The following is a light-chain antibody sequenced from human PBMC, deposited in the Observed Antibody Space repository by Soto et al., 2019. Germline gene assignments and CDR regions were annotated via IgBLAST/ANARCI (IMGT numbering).Light chain of an antibody. CDR2: DAS. V-gene: IGKV3-11*01. CDR1: QSVSRH. Sequence: EIVLTQSPVTLSLSPGESATLSCRASQSVSRHLAWYQKKPGQAPRLLIYDASKRATGIPARFSGSGSGTDFTLTISSLEPEDFAVYYCQQRSNWPGAFGQGTKLEIK. J-gene: IGKJ2*01. CDR3: QQRSNWPGA.